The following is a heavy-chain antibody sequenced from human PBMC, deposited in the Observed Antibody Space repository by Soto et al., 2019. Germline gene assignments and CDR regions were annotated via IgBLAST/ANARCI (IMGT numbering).Heavy chain of an antibody. Sequence: PGGSLRLSCAASGFTFSGYSMSWVRQAPGKGLEWVSHITTRGATYYADPVKGRFTISRDSSRKTLYLQMNNLRVEDTALYYCAKCIQVNWNYDAFHIWGQGTMVTVSS. CDR1: GFTFSGYS. V-gene: IGHV3-23*01. CDR3: AKCIQVNWNYDAFHI. J-gene: IGHJ3*02. CDR2: ITTRGAT. D-gene: IGHD1-7*01.